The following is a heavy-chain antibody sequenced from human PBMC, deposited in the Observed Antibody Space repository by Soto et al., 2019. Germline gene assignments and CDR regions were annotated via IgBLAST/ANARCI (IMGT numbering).Heavy chain of an antibody. J-gene: IGHJ4*02. CDR3: ALGYYDFWSCYYRGRLDFDY. V-gene: IGHV2-5*01. Sequence: QITLKESGPTLVKPTQTLTLTCTFSGFSLSTSGVVVGWIRQPPGKALEWLALIYWSDVKRYSPSLKSRLTITKATPKNQVVLTMTNMDPVDTATYYCALGYYDFWSCYYRGRLDFDYWGQGTLVTVSS. CDR2: IYWSDVK. D-gene: IGHD3-3*01. CDR1: GFSLSTSGVV.